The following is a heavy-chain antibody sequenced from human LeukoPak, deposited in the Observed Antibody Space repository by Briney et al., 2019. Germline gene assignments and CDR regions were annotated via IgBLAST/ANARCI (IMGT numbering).Heavy chain of an antibody. CDR3: AREYTEVFDY. Sequence: SETLSLTRTVSGGSISSYYWSWIRQPPGKGLEWIGYIYYSGSTNYNPSLKSRVTISVDTSKNQFSLKLSSVTAADTAVYYCAREYTEVFDYWGQGTLVTVSS. CDR2: IYYSGST. CDR1: GGSISSYY. D-gene: IGHD1-1*01. J-gene: IGHJ4*02. V-gene: IGHV4-59*01.